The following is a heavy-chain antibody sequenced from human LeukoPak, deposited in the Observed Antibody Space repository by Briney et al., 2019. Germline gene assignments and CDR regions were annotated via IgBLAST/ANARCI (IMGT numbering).Heavy chain of an antibody. D-gene: IGHD3-22*01. CDR3: ARWTDSSGYYYAHYGMDV. CDR2: ISSSGTMR. V-gene: IGHV3-48*04. Sequence: GGSLRLSCAVSGFTFDGNSINWVRQAPGKGLEWVSYISSSGTMRYYADSVKGRFTISRDNAKNSVYLQMNSLRAEDTAVYYCARWTDSSGYYYAHYGMDVWGQETTVSVSS. CDR1: GFTFDGNS. J-gene: IGHJ6*02.